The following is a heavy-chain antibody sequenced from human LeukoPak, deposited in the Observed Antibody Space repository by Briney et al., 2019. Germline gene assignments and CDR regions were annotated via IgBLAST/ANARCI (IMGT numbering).Heavy chain of an antibody. CDR1: GGSISSSNW. V-gene: IGHV4-4*02. Sequence: SETLSLTCAVSGGSISSSNWWDWVRQPPGKGLEWIGEIYHSGSTNYNPSLKSRVTMSVDKSKSQFSLKLSSVTAADTAVYYCARGYYDSSRGKVFHYWGQGTLVTVSS. D-gene: IGHD3-22*01. J-gene: IGHJ4*02. CDR2: IYHSGST. CDR3: ARGYYDSSRGKVFHY.